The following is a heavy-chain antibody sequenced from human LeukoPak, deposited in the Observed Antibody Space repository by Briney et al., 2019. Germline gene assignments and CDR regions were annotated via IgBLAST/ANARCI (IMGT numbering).Heavy chain of an antibody. CDR3: ARDKHGGHDY. CDR2: ISAYNGNT. J-gene: IGHJ4*02. Sequence: ASVKVSRKASGYTFTSYGISWVRQAPGQGLEWMGWISAYNGNTNYAQKFQGRVTITADESTSTAYMELSSLRSEDTAVYYCARDKHGGHDYWGQGTLVTVSS. V-gene: IGHV1-18*01. CDR1: GYTFTSYG.